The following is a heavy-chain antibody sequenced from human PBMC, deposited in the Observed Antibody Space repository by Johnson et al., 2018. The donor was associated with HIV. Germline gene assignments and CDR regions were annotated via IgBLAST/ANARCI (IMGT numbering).Heavy chain of an antibody. CDR3: AKDLGDAVGTTHDAFDI. V-gene: IGHV3-30*04. CDR1: GFTLSSYV. Sequence: QVQLVESGGGVVQPGRSLRLSCAVSGFTLSSYVMHWVRQAPGKGLEWVAVMSYDGSDKYYADSVKGRFTISRDNSKNTLYLQMNSLRAEDTAVYYCAKDLGDAVGTTHDAFDIWGQGTTVTVSS. CDR2: MSYDGSDK. D-gene: IGHD1-26*01. J-gene: IGHJ3*02.